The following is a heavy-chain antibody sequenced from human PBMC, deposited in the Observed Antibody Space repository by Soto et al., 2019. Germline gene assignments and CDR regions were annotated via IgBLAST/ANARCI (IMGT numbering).Heavy chain of an antibody. Sequence: EVQLVESGGGLVQPGRSLRLACAASGFTFDDYSMNWVRQGPGKGLEWVSGISWNSGRIDYADSVKGRFTISRDNAKKSLYLQMNSLRGEDTAVYYCAKDIWDYGSGWTCFDNWGQGTLVTVSS. D-gene: IGHD6-19*01. V-gene: IGHV3-9*01. CDR3: AKDIWDYGSGWTCFDN. CDR2: ISWNSGRI. J-gene: IGHJ4*02. CDR1: GFTFDDYS.